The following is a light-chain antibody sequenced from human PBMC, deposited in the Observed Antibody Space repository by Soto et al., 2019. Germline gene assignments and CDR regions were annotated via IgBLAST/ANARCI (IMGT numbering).Light chain of an antibody. J-gene: IGLJ2*01. CDR3: QSYDSSLSGVV. CDR1: SSNIGAGYE. CDR2: GNI. V-gene: IGLV1-40*01. Sequence: QSVLTQPPSVSVAPGQRCTISCTGSSSNIGAGYEVHWYQQLPGTAPKLLIYGNIYRPSGVPDRFSGSKSGTSVSLAITGLQAEDEADYHCQSYDSSLSGVVFGGGTKLTVL.